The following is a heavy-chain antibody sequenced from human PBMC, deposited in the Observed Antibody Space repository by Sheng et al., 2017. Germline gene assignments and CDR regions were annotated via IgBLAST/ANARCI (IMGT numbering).Heavy chain of an antibody. CDR1: GGTFSSYA. Sequence: QVQLVQSGAEVKKPGSSVKVSCKASGGTFSSYAISWVRQAPGQGLEWMGGIIPILGRTNYAQKLQGRVTITADNSAGTAYMELSSLRSDDTAMYYCAKGYSKSSRIYYYMDVWGQGTTVTVSS. CDR2: IIPILGRT. D-gene: IGHD6-6*01. CDR3: AKGYSKSSRIYYYMDV. V-gene: IGHV1-69*10. J-gene: IGHJ6*03.